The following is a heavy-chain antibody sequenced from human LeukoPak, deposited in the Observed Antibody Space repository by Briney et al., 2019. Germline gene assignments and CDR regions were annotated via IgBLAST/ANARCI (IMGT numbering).Heavy chain of an antibody. CDR2: INPNSGGT. CDR1: GYTFTGYY. CDR3: ARAGHYDSPTHSDS. V-gene: IGHV1-2*02. Sequence: GASVKVSCKASGYTFTGYYMHWVRQAPGQGLEWMGWINPNSGGTNYAQKFQGRVTMTRDTSISTAYMELSRLRSDGTAVYYCARAGHYDSPTHSDSWGQGTLVTVSS. D-gene: IGHD3-22*01. J-gene: IGHJ4*02.